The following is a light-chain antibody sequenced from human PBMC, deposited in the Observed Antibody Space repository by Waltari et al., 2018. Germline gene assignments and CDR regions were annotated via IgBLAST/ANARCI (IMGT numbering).Light chain of an antibody. J-gene: IGKJ1*01. CDR3: HQYNNWPRT. V-gene: IGKV3-15*01. CDR1: QSVSSK. CDR2: GAS. Sequence: EIVMTQSPATLSVSPGERATLSCRASQSVSSKLAWYQQKPGQAPRLLIYGASTRATGIPARFNGSGSGTESTLTISSLQSEDFAVYYCHQYNNWPRTFGQGTKVEIK.